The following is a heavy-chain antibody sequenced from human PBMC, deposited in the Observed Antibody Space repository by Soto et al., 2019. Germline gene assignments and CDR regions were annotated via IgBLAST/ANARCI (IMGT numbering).Heavy chain of an antibody. D-gene: IGHD1-26*01. CDR2: IIPIFGTA. CDR3: ARANPYSGSYPRAGYYGMDV. CDR1: GGTFSSYA. J-gene: IGHJ6*02. Sequence: GASVKVSCKASGGTFSSYAISWVRQAPGQGLEWMGGIIPIFGTANYAQKFQGRVTITADESTSTAYMELSSLRSEDTAVYYCARANPYSGSYPRAGYYGMDVWGQGTTVTVSS. V-gene: IGHV1-69*13.